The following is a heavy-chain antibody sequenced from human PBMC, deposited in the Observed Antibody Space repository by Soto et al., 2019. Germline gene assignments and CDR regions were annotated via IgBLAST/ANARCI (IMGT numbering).Heavy chain of an antibody. D-gene: IGHD3-3*01. CDR2: INPNSGGT. CDR3: ARGTYDFWSGYYWDNGWGPSDPYMDV. J-gene: IGHJ6*02. V-gene: IGHV1-2*02. Sequence: ASVKVSCKASGYTFTGYYMHWVRQAPGQGLEWMGWINPNSGGTNYAQKFQGRVPMTRDTTISTAYMELSRLRSDDTAVYYCARGTYDFWSGYYWDNGWGPSDPYMDVWGQGTTVTVSS. CDR1: GYTFTGYY.